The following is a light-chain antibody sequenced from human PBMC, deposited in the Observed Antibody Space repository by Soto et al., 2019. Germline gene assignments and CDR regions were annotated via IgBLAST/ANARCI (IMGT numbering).Light chain of an antibody. CDR1: SSNIGAGYN. CDR3: QSYDSSRSGWL. J-gene: IGLJ3*02. V-gene: IGLV1-40*01. CDR2: GDS. Sequence: QSVLTQPPSVAGAPGQRGTISCTWSSSNIGAGYNVHCYQQVPGTAPKLLIYGDSNRPSGVPDRFSGSKSVTSASLAITGLQDEDEADYYWQSYDSSRSGWLFGGGTKLTVL.